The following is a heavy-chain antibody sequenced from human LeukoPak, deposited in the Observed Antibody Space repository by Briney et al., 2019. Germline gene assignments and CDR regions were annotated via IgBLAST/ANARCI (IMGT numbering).Heavy chain of an antibody. D-gene: IGHD1-26*01. CDR2: INHSGST. CDR3: ARQLTRYSGTSGAGY. Sequence: SETLSLTCAVYGGSFSGYYWSWIRQPPGKGLEWIGEINHSGSTNYNPSLKSRVTISVDTSKNQFSLKLSSVTAADTAVYYCARQLTRYSGTSGAGYWGQGTLVTVSS. V-gene: IGHV4-34*01. CDR1: GGSFSGYY. J-gene: IGHJ4*02.